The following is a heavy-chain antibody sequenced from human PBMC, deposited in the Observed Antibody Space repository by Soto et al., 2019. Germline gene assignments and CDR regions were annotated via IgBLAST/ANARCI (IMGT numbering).Heavy chain of an antibody. Sequence: EVQLAESGGGLAQPGGSLRLSCAASGFTLSGYAMDWVRQAPGKGLEYVSGISSNGVGTYYANSVQGRFTISRENSKNPVYLQMGSLRPADMAVYYCARRARPDFYYFDVWGKGTTVTVSS. J-gene: IGHJ6*03. V-gene: IGHV3-64*01. CDR2: ISSNGVGT. CDR1: GFTLSGYA. D-gene: IGHD6-6*01. CDR3: ARRARPDFYYFDV.